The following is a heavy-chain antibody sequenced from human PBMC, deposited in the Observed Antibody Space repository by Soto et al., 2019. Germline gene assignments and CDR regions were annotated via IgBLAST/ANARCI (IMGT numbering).Heavy chain of an antibody. J-gene: IGHJ5*02. Sequence: QLQLQESGPGLVKPSETLYLTCTVSGGSINNDNYYWGWVRPPPGKGLELIGFIFYNGFTHYSSSRRRRVTISVDTSKNQFSLKLTTVTAADTAGYYCARQDDFWSGSGWFEPWGQGTLVTVSS. CDR3: ARQDDFWSGSGWFEP. V-gene: IGHV4-39*01. CDR1: GGSINNDNYY. CDR2: IFYNGFT. D-gene: IGHD3-3*01.